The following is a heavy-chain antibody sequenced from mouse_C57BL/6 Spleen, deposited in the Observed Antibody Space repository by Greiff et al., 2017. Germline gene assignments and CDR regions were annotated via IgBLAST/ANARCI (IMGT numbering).Heavy chain of an antibody. CDR3: ARWEITTGDFAY. Sequence: QVQLQQPGTELVKPGASVKLSCKASGYTFTSYWMHWVKQRPGQGLEWIGDIYPGSGSTNYNEKFKSKATLTVDTSSSTAYMQLSSLTSEDSAVYYCARWEITTGDFAYWGQGTLVTVSA. CDR2: IYPGSGST. J-gene: IGHJ3*01. D-gene: IGHD2-4*01. CDR1: GYTFTSYW. V-gene: IGHV1-55*01.